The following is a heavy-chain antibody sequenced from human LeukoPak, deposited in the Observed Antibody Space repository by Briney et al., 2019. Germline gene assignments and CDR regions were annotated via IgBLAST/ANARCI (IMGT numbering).Heavy chain of an antibody. CDR2: INHSGST. Sequence: SETLSLTCAVYGGSFSGYYWSWIRQPPGKGLEWIGEINHSGSTNYNPSLKSRVTISVDTSKNQFSLKLSSVTAADTAVYYCGRFDPTNNYYYGMDVWGQGTTVTVSS. CDR3: GRFDPTNNYYYGMDV. J-gene: IGHJ6*02. V-gene: IGHV4-34*01. D-gene: IGHD2-8*01. CDR1: GGSFSGYY.